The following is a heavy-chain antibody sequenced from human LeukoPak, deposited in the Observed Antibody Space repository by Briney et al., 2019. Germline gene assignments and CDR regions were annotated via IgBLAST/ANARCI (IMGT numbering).Heavy chain of an antibody. CDR1: GFTFSSYW. CDR3: ARVPYYYDSSGYYYEGFYFDY. J-gene: IGHJ4*02. V-gene: IGHV3-74*01. D-gene: IGHD3-22*01. CDR2: INSDGSST. Sequence: GESLRLSCAASGFTFSSYWMHWVRQAPGKGLVWVSRINSDGSSTSYADSVKGRFTISRDNAKNTLYLQMNSLSAEDTAVYYCARVPYYYDSSGYYYEGFYFDYWGQGTLVTVSS.